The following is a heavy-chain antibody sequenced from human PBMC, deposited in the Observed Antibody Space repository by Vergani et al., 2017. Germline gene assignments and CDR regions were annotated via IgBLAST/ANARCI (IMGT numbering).Heavy chain of an antibody. J-gene: IGHJ1*01. CDR2: ISYDGSNK. CDR3: ARDGYCSSTSCPHQH. V-gene: IGHV3-30*01. CDR1: GFTFSSYA. D-gene: IGHD2-2*01. Sequence: VQLVESGGGLVQPGGSLRLSCAASGFTFSSYAMHWVRQAPGKGLEWVAVISYDGSNKYYADSVKGRFTISRDNSKNTLYLQMNSLRAEDTAVYYCARDGYCSSTSCPHQHWGQGTLVTVSS.